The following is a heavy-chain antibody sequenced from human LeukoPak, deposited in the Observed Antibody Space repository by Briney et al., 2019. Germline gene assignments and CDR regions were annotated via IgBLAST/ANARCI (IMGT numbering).Heavy chain of an antibody. V-gene: IGHV1-2*02. D-gene: IGHD4-4*01. CDR1: GYTFTGYY. J-gene: IGHJ6*02. Sequence: GASVKVSCKASGYTFTGYYMHWVRQAPGQGLEWMGWINPNSGGTNYAQKFQGRVTMTRDTSISTAYMELSRLRSDDTAVYYCASKFVNAVTVRGPYYYYGMDVWGQGTTVTVSS. CDR2: INPNSGGT. CDR3: ASKFVNAVTVRGPYYYYGMDV.